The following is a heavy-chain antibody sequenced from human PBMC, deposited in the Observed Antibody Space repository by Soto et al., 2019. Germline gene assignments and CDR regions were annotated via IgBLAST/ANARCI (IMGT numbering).Heavy chain of an antibody. J-gene: IGHJ5*02. V-gene: IGHV3-48*02. CDR3: ARESRFLEWLSLNWFDP. CDR2: ISSSSSTI. Sequence: GGSLRLSCAASGFTFSTYAMNWVRQAPGKGLEWVSYISSSSSTIYYADSVKGRFTISRDNAKNSLYLQMNSLRDEDTAVYYCARESRFLEWLSLNWFDPWGQGT. CDR1: GFTFSTYA. D-gene: IGHD3-3*01.